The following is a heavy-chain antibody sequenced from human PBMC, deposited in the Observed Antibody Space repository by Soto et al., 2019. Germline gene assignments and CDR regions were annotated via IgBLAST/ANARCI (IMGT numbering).Heavy chain of an antibody. CDR3: ARREGYSSGLN. CDR2: IYYSGST. V-gene: IGHV4-39*01. D-gene: IGHD6-19*01. Sequence: SETLSLTCTVSGGSISSSSYYWGWIRQPPGKGLEWSGSIYYSGSTYYNPSLKSQVTISVDTSKNQFSLKLSSVTAADTAVYYCARREGYSSGLNWGQGTLVTVSS. J-gene: IGHJ4*02. CDR1: GGSISSSSYY.